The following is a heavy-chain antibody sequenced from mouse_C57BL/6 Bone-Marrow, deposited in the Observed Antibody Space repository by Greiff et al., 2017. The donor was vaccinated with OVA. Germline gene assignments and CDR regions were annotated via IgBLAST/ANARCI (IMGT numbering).Heavy chain of an antibody. Sequence: EVKVVESGGDLVKPGGSLKLSCAASGFTFSSYGMSWVRQTPDKRLEWVATISSGGSYTYYPASVKGRFTISRDNAKNTLYLQMSSLKSEDTAMYYCARGSTMYFDYWGQGTTLTVSS. J-gene: IGHJ2*01. D-gene: IGHD2-1*01. V-gene: IGHV5-6*02. CDR1: GFTFSSYG. CDR2: ISSGGSYT. CDR3: ARGSTMYFDY.